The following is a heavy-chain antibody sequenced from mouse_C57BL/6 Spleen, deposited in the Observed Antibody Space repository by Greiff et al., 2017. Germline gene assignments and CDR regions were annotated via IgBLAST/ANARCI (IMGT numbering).Heavy chain of an antibody. Sequence: EVQLQQSGPELVKPGASVKISCKASGYSFTDYNMNWVKQSNGKSLEWIGVINPNYGTTSYNQKFKGKATLTVDKSSSTAYMQLNSLTSEDSAVDYCAGGYYYGSSYGGYVDVWGTGTTVTVSS. CDR1: GYSFTDYN. CDR2: INPNYGTT. V-gene: IGHV1-39*01. J-gene: IGHJ1*03. D-gene: IGHD1-1*01. CDR3: AGGYYYGSSYGGYVDV.